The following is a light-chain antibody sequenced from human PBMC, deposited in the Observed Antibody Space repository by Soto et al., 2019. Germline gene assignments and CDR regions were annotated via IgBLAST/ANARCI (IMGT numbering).Light chain of an antibody. CDR2: DAS. Sequence: EIVLTQSPVTLSLSPGERATLSCRASQSVDIYLAWYQQKPGQAPRLLIYDASNRATGIPARFSGSGSGTDFTLTISSLAPEDFAIYYCQQRKYWPPLTFGGGTKVEIK. CDR1: QSVDIY. J-gene: IGKJ4*01. CDR3: QQRKYWPPLT. V-gene: IGKV3-11*01.